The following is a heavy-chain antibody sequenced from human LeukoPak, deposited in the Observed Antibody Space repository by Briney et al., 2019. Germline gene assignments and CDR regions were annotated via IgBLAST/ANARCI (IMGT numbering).Heavy chain of an antibody. D-gene: IGHD6-13*01. CDR1: GFTVTSNY. J-gene: IGHJ4*02. V-gene: IGHV3-66*01. CDR2: IYSGGST. CDR3: ARGGERLAATRY. Sequence: GGSLRLSCAASGFTVTSNYMSWVHQAPGKGLEWVSVIYSGGSTYYSDSVKGRFTISTDNSKNTLYLQMNSLRAEDTAVYYCARGGERLAATRYWGQGTLVTVSS.